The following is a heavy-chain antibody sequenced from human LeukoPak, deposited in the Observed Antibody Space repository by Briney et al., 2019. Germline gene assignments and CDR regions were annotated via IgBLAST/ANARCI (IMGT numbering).Heavy chain of an antibody. CDR1: GGAIDNYY. CDR2: IYYSGTT. J-gene: IGHJ3*02. D-gene: IGHD3-9*01. CDR3: ARLPPYDILTGGTFDI. Sequence: SETLSLTCSVSGGAIDNYYWSWIRQPPRKGLEWIGYIYYSGTTHYNPSFTSRVTMSVDTPTNEFSLKVNSVTAAETGMYYCARLPPYDILTGGTFDIWGQGTMVTVAS. V-gene: IGHV4-59*01.